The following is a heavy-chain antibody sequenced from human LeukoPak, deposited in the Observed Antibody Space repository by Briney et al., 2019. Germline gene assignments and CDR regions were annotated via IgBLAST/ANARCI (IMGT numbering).Heavy chain of an antibody. Sequence: SETLSLTCTVSGGSISSYYWSWIRQPPGKGLEWIGEINHSGSTNYNPSLKSRVTISVDTSKNQFSLKLSSVTAADTAVYYCARESSSWSYWGQGTLVTVSS. CDR3: ARESSSWSY. J-gene: IGHJ4*02. CDR2: INHSGST. V-gene: IGHV4-34*01. CDR1: GGSISSYY. D-gene: IGHD6-13*01.